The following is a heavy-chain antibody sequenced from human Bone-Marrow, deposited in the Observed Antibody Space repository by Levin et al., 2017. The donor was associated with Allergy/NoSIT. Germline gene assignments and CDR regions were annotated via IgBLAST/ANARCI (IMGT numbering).Heavy chain of an antibody. CDR3: ARVGIVVVVTATQSGSFDY. V-gene: IGHV6-1*01. CDR1: GDSVSSNSAA. D-gene: IGHD2-15*01. CDR2: TYYRSKWYN. J-gene: IGHJ4*02. Sequence: SQTLSLTCAISGDSVSSNSAAWNWIRQSPSRGLEWLGRTYYRSKWYNDYAVSVQSRITINPDTSKNQFSLQLNSVTPEDTAVYYCARVGIVVVVTATQSGSFDYWGPGTLVTVSS.